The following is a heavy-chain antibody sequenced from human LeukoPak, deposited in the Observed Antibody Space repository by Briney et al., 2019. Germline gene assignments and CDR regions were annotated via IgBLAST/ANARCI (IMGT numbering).Heavy chain of an antibody. CDR2: IYYSGST. CDR3: ARRMTGTYDG. V-gene: IGHV4-39*01. D-gene: IGHD1-1*01. Sequence: SQTLSLTCTVSGGSISIDTYYWGWIRQPPGKGLEWIGSIYYSGSTYYNPSLKSRVTISVDTSKNQFSLKLSSVTAADTAVYYCARRMTGTYDGWGQGTLVTVSS. CDR1: GGSISIDTYY. J-gene: IGHJ4*02.